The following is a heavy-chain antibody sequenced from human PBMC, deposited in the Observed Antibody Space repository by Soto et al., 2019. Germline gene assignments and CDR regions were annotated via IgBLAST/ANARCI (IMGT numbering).Heavy chain of an antibody. CDR1: GGTFKTYT. CDR3: ATWRTYSGSYCFAY. J-gene: IGHJ4*02. D-gene: IGHD1-26*01. V-gene: IGHV1-69*06. Sequence: QVQLVQSGAELKKPGSSVNVSCAASGGTFKTYTINWLRQAPGQGLGWIGQIIPMYDSANYAQRFQGRVTISTDKSTNIAYMELSGLRAEDTALYYWATWRTYSGSYCFAYWGQVTLVSVSS. CDR2: IIPMYDSA.